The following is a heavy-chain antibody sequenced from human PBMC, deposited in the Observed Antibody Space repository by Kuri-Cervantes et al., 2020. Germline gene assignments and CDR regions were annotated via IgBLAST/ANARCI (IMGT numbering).Heavy chain of an antibody. CDR3: ASLGYSSSWYYFDY. J-gene: IGHJ4*02. CDR2: INHSGST. V-gene: IGHV4-34*01. D-gene: IGHD6-13*01. Sequence: GSLRLSCAVYGGSFSGYYWSWIRQPPGKGLEWIGEINHSGSTNYNPSLKSRVTISVDTSKNQFSLKLSSVTAADTAVYYCASLGYSSSWYYFDYWGQGTLVTDSS. CDR1: GGSFSGYY.